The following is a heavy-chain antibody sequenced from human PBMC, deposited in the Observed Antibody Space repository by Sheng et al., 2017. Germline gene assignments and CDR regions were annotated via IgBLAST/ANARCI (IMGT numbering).Heavy chain of an antibody. J-gene: IGHJ5*02. CDR1: GGSFSGYY. D-gene: IGHD3-3*01. CDR2: INHSGST. V-gene: IGHV4-34*01. Sequence: QVQLQQWGAGLLKPSETLSLTCAVYGGSFSGYYWSWIRQPPGKGLEWIGEINHSGSTNYNPSLKSRVTISVDTSKNQFSLKLSSVTAADTAVYYCARQVDFWSGYYLTRSGWFDPWADGTVGRPSPQ. CDR3: ARQVDFWSGYYLTRSGWFDP.